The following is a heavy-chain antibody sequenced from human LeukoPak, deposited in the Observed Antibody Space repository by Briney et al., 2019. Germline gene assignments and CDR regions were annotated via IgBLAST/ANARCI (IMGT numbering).Heavy chain of an antibody. V-gene: IGHV4-39*01. CDR2: IYYSGST. CDR1: GGSITNNAYY. D-gene: IGHD4-11*01. Sequence: PSETLSLTCTVSGGSITNNAYYWAWIRQPPGKGLEWIGSIYYSGSTHYNPSLKSRLTISVDTSMNQFSLKLSSVTAADTAVYYCARNETTGLQRTPYYHSYVDVWGKGTTVTVSS. J-gene: IGHJ6*03. CDR3: ARNETTGLQRTPYYHSYVDV.